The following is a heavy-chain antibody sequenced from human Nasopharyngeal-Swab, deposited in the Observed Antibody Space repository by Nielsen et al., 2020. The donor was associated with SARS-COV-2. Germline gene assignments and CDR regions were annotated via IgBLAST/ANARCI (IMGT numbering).Heavy chain of an antibody. CDR1: GFTFSDYY. CDR3: ARTDPGVPS. D-gene: IGHD7-27*01. CDR2: ISGSGTTI. Sequence: GESLKISCVASGFTFSDYYMTWIRQAPGKGLEWVSYISGSGTTIYYTDSVKGRFTISRDNAKNSLYLQMNSLRADDTAVYHCARTDPGVPSWGQGTLVTVSS. J-gene: IGHJ4*02. V-gene: IGHV3-11*01.